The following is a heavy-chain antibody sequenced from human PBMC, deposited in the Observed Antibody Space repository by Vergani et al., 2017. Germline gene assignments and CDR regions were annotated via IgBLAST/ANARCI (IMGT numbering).Heavy chain of an antibody. CDR1: GYTFTSYY. J-gene: IGHJ3*02. CDR3: ARRGYYDFWSGSDAFDI. Sequence: QVQLVQSGAEVKKPGASVKVSCKASGYTFTSYYMHWVRQAPGQGLEWMGIINPSGGSTSYAQKFQGRVTMTRNTSISTAYMELSSLRSEDTAVYYCARRGYYDFWSGSDAFDIWGQGTMVTVSS. D-gene: IGHD3-3*01. V-gene: IGHV1-46*01. CDR2: INPSGGST.